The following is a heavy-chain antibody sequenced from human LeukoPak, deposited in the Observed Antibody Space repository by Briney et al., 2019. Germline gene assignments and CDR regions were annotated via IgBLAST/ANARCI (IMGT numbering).Heavy chain of an antibody. CDR2: ISAYNGNT. V-gene: IGHV1-18*01. CDR3: AREIAAAGTGSFDY. CDR1: GYTFTSYG. J-gene: IGHJ4*02. Sequence: ASVKVSCKASGYTFTSYGISWVRQAPGQGLEWMGWISAYNGNTDYAQRLHGRVTMTTDTSTSTAYMELRSLRSDDTAVYYCAREIAAAGTGSFDYWGQGTLVTVSS. D-gene: IGHD6-13*01.